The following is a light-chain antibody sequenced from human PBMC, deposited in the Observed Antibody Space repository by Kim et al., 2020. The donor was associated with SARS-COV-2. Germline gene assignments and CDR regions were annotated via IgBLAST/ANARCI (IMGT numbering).Light chain of an antibody. CDR3: QQYGSSPYT. V-gene: IGKV3-20*01. J-gene: IGKJ2*01. CDR2: AAS. Sequence: EIVLTQSPGTLSLSPGERATLSCRATESVTSSFLAWYQQKPGQAPRLLIYAASRRVSGIPDRFSGSGSGTDFTLTISRLELEDFAVYYCQQYGSSPYTFGQGTKLEI. CDR1: ESVTSSF.